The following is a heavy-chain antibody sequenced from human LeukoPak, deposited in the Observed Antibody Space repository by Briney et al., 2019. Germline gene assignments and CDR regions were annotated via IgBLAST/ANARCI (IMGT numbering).Heavy chain of an antibody. V-gene: IGHV3-7*01. CDR3: ARDRIRVQLWLGGMDV. D-gene: IGHD3-22*01. CDR1: GFTLISYW. Sequence: AGGSLRLSCAASGFTLISYWMTWVRQAPGKGLEWVANIKEDGSEKFYVDSVKGRFTISRDNANNSVYLQMNNLRAEDTAVYYCARDRIRVQLWLGGMDVWGQGTTVTVSS. CDR2: IKEDGSEK. J-gene: IGHJ6*02.